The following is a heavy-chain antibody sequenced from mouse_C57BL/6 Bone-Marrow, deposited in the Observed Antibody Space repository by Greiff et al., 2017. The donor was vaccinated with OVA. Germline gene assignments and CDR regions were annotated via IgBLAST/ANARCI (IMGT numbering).Heavy chain of an antibody. CDR2: SRNKANDYTT. Sequence: EVQGVESGGGLVQSGRSLRLSCATSGFTFSDFYMEWVRQAPGKGLEWIAASRNKANDYTTEYSASVKGRFIVSRDTSQSILYLQMNALRAEDTAIYYCARDYYGAMDYWGQGTSVTVSS. D-gene: IGHD1-1*02. V-gene: IGHV7-1*01. J-gene: IGHJ4*01. CDR3: ARDYYGAMDY. CDR1: GFTFSDFY.